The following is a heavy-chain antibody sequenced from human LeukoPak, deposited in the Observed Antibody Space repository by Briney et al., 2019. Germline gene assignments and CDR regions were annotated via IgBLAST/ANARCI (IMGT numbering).Heavy chain of an antibody. CDR1: GFTFSSYA. J-gene: IGHJ3*02. V-gene: IGHV3-64*01. CDR2: ISSNGGNT. CDR3: AKDDLARYSGAFDI. Sequence: GGSLRLSCAASGFTFSSYAMHWVRQAPGKGLEYVSAISSNGGNTSYANSVRGRFTISRDNAKNSLYLQMNSLRAEDTALYYCAKDDLARYSGAFDIWGQGTMVTVSS. D-gene: IGHD5-12*01.